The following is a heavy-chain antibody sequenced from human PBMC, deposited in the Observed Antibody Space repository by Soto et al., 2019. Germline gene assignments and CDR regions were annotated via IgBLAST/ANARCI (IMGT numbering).Heavy chain of an antibody. Sequence: PSETLSLTCTVGSGSISSGGYYWSWIRQPPGKGLEWIGYIYYSGSTNYNPSLKSRVTISVDTSKNQFSLKLSSVTAADTAVYYCARERGDDFWSGYSLSWFDPWGQGTLVTVSS. D-gene: IGHD3-3*01. V-gene: IGHV4-61*08. CDR3: ARERGDDFWSGYSLSWFDP. J-gene: IGHJ5*02. CDR1: SGSISSGGYY. CDR2: IYYSGST.